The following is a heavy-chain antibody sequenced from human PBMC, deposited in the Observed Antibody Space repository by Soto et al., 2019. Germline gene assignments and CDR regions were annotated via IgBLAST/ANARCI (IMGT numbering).Heavy chain of an antibody. CDR3: AKDRYATVVTDGKDY. Sequence: QVQLVESGGGVVQPGRSLRLSCAASGFTFSSYGMHWVRQAPGKGLEWVAVISYDGSNKYYADSVKGRFTISRDNSKNTLYLQMNSLRAEVTAVYYCAKDRYATVVTDGKDYWGQGTLVTVSS. CDR1: GFTFSSYG. V-gene: IGHV3-30*18. J-gene: IGHJ4*02. CDR2: ISYDGSNK. D-gene: IGHD4-17*01.